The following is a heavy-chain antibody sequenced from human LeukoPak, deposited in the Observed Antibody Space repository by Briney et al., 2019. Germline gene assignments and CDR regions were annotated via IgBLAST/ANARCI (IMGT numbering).Heavy chain of an antibody. CDR2: ISSNGGST. J-gene: IGHJ4*02. V-gene: IGHV3-64*01. CDR3: ARGGGSYLVTADY. D-gene: IGHD3-10*01. CDR1: GFTFSNYV. Sequence: PGGSLRLSCVASGFTFSNYVMHWVRQAPGKRLEYVSAISSNGGSTYHANSVKGRFTISRDNPKNTLYLQMGSLRAEDMAVYYCARGGGSYLVTADYWGQGTLVTVSS.